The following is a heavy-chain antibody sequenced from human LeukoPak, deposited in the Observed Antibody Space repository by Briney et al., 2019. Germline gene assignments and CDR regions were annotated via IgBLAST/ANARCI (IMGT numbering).Heavy chain of an antibody. D-gene: IGHD2-2*01. CDR1: GFTFSSNA. CDR3: AKDNPIEKVPGLGPGS. Sequence: GGSLRLSCAASGFTFSSNAMSWVRQAPGKGLEWVSGIGGGVGTTYYPDSVKGRFTISRDNSKNTVYLQMNSLRPEDTAVYYCAKDNPIEKVPGLGPGSWGQGTLVTVSS. V-gene: IGHV3-23*01. J-gene: IGHJ5*02. CDR2: IGGGVGTT.